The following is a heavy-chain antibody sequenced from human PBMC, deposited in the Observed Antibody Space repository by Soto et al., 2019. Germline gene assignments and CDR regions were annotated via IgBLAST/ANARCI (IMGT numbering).Heavy chain of an antibody. Sequence: GGSLRLSCAASGFTFSSYWMSWVRQAPGKGLECVANIKQDGSEKYYVDSVKGRFTISRDNAKNSLYLQMNSLRAEDTAVYYCAGTTISPRYEYYGMDVWGQGTTVTVSS. V-gene: IGHV3-7*01. CDR1: GFTFSSYW. D-gene: IGHD3-9*01. CDR3: AGTTISPRYEYYGMDV. J-gene: IGHJ6*02. CDR2: IKQDGSEK.